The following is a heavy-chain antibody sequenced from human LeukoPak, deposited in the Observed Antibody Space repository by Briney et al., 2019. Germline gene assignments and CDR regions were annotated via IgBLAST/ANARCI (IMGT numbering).Heavy chain of an antibody. Sequence: ASVKVSCKASGYTFTSYDINWVRQATGQGLEWMGWMNPNSGNTGYAQKFQGRVTITRNTSISTAYMELSSLRSEDTAVYYCALAAHNRRYYYMDVWGKGTTVTVSS. V-gene: IGHV1-8*03. D-gene: IGHD6-13*01. CDR1: GYTFTSYD. CDR2: MNPNSGNT. CDR3: ALAAHNRRYYYMDV. J-gene: IGHJ6*03.